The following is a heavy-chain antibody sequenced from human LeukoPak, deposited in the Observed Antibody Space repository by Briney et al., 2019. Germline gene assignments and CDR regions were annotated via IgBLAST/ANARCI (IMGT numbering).Heavy chain of an antibody. CDR3: VRDRGLNY. V-gene: IGHV4-30-2*02. D-gene: IGHD3-16*01. CDR2: IYHSGST. J-gene: IGHJ4*02. CDR1: GGSISSGGYS. Sequence: PSETLSLTCAVSGGSISSGGYSWSWIRQPPGKGRAWIGYIYHSGSTYYNPSLKSRVTISVDTSRNEFSLRLTSVTAADAAVYYCVRDRGLNYWGQGTLVTVSS.